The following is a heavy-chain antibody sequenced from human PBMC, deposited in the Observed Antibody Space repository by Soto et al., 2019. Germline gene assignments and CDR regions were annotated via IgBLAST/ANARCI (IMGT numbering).Heavy chain of an antibody. CDR1: GGSISRYY. J-gene: IGHJ6*03. D-gene: IGHD6-6*01. CDR2: IYYSGST. Sequence: SETLSLTCTVSGGSISRYYWSWIRQPPGKGLEWIGYIYYSGSTNYNPSLKSRVTISVDTSKNQFSLKLSSVTAADTAVYYCAITAARPSYYYYMDVWGKGTTVTVSS. V-gene: IGHV4-59*08. CDR3: AITAARPSYYYYMDV.